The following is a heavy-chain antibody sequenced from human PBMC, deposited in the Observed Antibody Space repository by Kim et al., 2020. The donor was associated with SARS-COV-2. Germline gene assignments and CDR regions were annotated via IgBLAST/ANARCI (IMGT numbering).Heavy chain of an antibody. CDR3: AKRSKEQWLVRLGEYYFDY. D-gene: IGHD6-19*01. Sequence: GGSLRLSCAASGFTFSSYAMSWVRQAPGKGLEWVSAISGSGGSTYYADSVKGRFTISRDNSKNTLYLQMNSLRAEDTAVYYCAKRSKEQWLVRLGEYYFDYWGQGTLVTVSS. CDR2: ISGSGGST. V-gene: IGHV3-23*01. CDR1: GFTFSSYA. J-gene: IGHJ4*02.